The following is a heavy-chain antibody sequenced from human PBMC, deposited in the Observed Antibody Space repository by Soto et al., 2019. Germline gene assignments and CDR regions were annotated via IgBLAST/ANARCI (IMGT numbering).Heavy chain of an antibody. CDR3: AKALPASSGFYYLDS. D-gene: IGHD3-22*01. CDR2: LSGAT. Sequence: EVQLLESGGGLVQPGGSLRISCVASEFTFSTFPMSWVRQAPGKGLEWVSTLSGATYYADSVKGRFTISRDSSKNTLYLQMNSLTADDTAVYYCAKALPASSGFYYLDSWGQGTLVTVSS. J-gene: IGHJ4*02. CDR1: EFTFSTFP. V-gene: IGHV3-23*01.